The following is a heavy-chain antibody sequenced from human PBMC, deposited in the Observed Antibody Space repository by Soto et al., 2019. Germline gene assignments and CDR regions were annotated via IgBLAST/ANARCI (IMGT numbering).Heavy chain of an antibody. J-gene: IGHJ6*02. CDR1: GFTLSSYW. D-gene: IGHD3-3*01. CDR2: INSDGSST. V-gene: IGHV3-74*01. CDR3: ARGYDFWGGMDV. Sequence: GGSLRLSCAASGFTLSSYWMHWVRQAPGKGLVWVSRINSDGSSTSYADSVKGRFTISRDNAKNTLYLQMNSLRAEDTAVYYCARGYDFWGGMDVWGQATTVTVSS.